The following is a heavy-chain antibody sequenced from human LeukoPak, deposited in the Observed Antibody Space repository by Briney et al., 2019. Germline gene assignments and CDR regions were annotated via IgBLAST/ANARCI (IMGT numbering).Heavy chain of an antibody. CDR1: GRIYSSYA. CDR3: ARDQLEGWFDP. J-gene: IGHJ5*02. CDR2: SIPIFGTA. D-gene: IGHD2-2*01. V-gene: IGHV1-69*13. Sequence: SVKVSCKASGRIYSSYAVSWVGQAPGQGREWMGGSIPIFGTANYAQKLQRRGTITADEYTSTAYLELSSLRSEDTGVYYFARDQLEGWFDPGGEGTLLTVSS.